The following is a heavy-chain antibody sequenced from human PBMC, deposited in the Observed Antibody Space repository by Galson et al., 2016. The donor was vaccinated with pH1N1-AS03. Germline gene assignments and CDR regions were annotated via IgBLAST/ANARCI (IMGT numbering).Heavy chain of an antibody. CDR3: VRDRELVR. D-gene: IGHD1-26*01. J-gene: IGHJ5*02. Sequence: SLRLSCAASGFPFSTYWMHWVRQAPGKGLEWVSRINPDASSTNYAKSVKGRFTISRDNAKNTVYLQINSLRAEDTAVYYCVRDRELVRWGQGTLVTVSS. V-gene: IGHV3-74*01. CDR2: INPDASST. CDR1: GFPFSTYW.